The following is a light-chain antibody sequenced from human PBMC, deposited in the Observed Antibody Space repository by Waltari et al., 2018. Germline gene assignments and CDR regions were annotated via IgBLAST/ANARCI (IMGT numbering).Light chain of an antibody. CDR1: SSDVGGYHY. CDR2: EVG. V-gene: IGLV2-11*01. Sequence: QSALTQPRSVSGSPGQSVAISCTGTSSDVGGYHYVSWYQPHPGKAPKLMIYEVGKRPSGVPDRFSGSKSGNTASLTISGLQAEDEADYYCCSHAGSSVVFGGGTKLTVL. J-gene: IGLJ2*01. CDR3: CSHAGSSVV.